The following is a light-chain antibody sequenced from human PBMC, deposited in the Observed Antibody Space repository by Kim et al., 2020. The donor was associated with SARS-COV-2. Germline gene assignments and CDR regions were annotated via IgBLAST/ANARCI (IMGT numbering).Light chain of an antibody. CDR2: SAS. V-gene: IGKV3-15*01. Sequence: EIVMTQSPATLSVSPGERVTLSCRASQSISNNLAWYQQTPGQAPRLLIYSASTRATGIPARFSGSGSGTEFTLTISSLQSEDFAVYYCQQHVNWPQFTFGQGTKLEI. J-gene: IGKJ2*01. CDR3: QQHVNWPQFT. CDR1: QSISNN.